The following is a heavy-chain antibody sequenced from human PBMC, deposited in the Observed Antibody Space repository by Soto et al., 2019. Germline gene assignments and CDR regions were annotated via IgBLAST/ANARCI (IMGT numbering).Heavy chain of an antibody. CDR1: GFTFSSYS. CDR3: ARDAYCSSTSCTSGSFYYYGMDV. V-gene: IGHV3-21*01. CDR2: ISSSSYI. D-gene: IGHD2-2*01. Sequence: PGGSLRLSCAASGFTFSSYSMNWVRQAPGKGLEWVSSISSSSYIYYADSVKGRFTISRDNAKNSLYLQMNSLRAEDTAVYYCARDAYCSSTSCTSGSFYYYGMDVWGQGTTVAVSS. J-gene: IGHJ6*02.